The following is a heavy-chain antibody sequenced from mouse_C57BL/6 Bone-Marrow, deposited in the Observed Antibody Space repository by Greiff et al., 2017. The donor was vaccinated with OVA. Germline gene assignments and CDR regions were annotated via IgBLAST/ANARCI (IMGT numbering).Heavy chain of an antibody. D-gene: IGHD4-1*01. CDR3: TRERTGGFAY. V-gene: IGHV5-9-1*02. CDR2: ISSGGDYI. Sequence: EVNLVESGEGLVKPGGSLKLSCAASGFTFSSYAMSWVRQTPEKRLEWVAYISSGGDYIYYADTVKGRFTISRDNARNTLYLQMSSLKSEDTAMYYCTRERTGGFAYWGQGTLVTVSA. J-gene: IGHJ3*01. CDR1: GFTFSSYA.